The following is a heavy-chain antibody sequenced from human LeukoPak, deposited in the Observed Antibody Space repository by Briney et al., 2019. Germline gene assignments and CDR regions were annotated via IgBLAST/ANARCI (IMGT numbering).Heavy chain of an antibody. J-gene: IGHJ6*03. CDR1: GYSISSGYY. D-gene: IGHD3-9*01. CDR2: IYYSGST. V-gene: IGHV4-61*01. Sequence: PSETLSLTCSVSGYSISSGYYWSWIRPPPGKGLEWIGYIYYSGSTNYNPSLKGRVTISVDTSKDQFSLKLSSVTAADTAVYYCARSADFHYDILTGYYYYYYMDVWGKGTTVTISS. CDR3: ARSADFHYDILTGYYYYYYMDV.